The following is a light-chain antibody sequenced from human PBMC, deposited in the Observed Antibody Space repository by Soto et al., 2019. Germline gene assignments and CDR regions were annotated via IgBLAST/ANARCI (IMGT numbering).Light chain of an antibody. J-gene: IGKJ2*01. V-gene: IGKV3-20*01. Sequence: EIVLTQSPGTLSLSPGETATLSCRASQSVSSSYLAWYQQKPGQAPRLLIYSGSTRATGIPDRFSVSGSGTEFTLTITRLEPEDFAGYYCQQYGSSLYTFGQGTKVEIK. CDR2: SGS. CDR3: QQYGSSLYT. CDR1: QSVSSSY.